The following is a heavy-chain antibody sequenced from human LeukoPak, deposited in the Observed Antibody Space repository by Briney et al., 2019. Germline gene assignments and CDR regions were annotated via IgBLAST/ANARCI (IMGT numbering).Heavy chain of an antibody. V-gene: IGHV1-69*13. CDR2: IIPIFGTA. D-gene: IGHD3-10*01. CDR3: ARGLEWFGEFYYGMDV. J-gene: IGHJ6*04. Sequence: GASVKVSCKASGYTFTSYGISWVRQAPGQGLEWMGGIIPIFGTANYAQKFQGRVTITADESTSTAYMELSSLRSEDTAVYYCARGLEWFGEFYYGMDVWGKGTTVTVSS. CDR1: GYTFTSYG.